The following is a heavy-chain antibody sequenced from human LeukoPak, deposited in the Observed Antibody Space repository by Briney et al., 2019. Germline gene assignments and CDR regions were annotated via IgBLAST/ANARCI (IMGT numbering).Heavy chain of an antibody. CDR2: TSVDGSNK. V-gene: IGHV3-30-3*01. CDR1: AFTFSNYA. Sequence: GGSLRLSCVASAFTFSNYAMHWVRQAPGKGLEWVAVTSVDGSNKRYVDSVKGRFTISRDNSKNTLYLQMNSLRTDDTAVYYCARGGRLRYSDWAPDYWGQGTLVTVSS. D-gene: IGHD3-9*01. CDR3: ARGGRLRYSDWAPDY. J-gene: IGHJ4*02.